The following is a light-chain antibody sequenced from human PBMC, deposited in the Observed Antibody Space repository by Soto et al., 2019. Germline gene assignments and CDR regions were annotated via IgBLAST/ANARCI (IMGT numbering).Light chain of an antibody. CDR2: DAS. CDR3: QQRSNWLPIT. Sequence: EILLTQSPSTLSLSPGERATLSCGASQSVSSYLAWYQQKPGQAPRLLKYDASNRATGIPARFSGSGSGTDFTLTISSLEHEDFAAYYCQQRSNWLPITFGQGTRLEIK. J-gene: IGKJ5*01. V-gene: IGKV3-11*01. CDR1: QSVSSY.